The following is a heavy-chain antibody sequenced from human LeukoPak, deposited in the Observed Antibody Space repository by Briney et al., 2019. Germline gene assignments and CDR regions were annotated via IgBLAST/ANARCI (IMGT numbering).Heavy chain of an antibody. CDR1: VYTFTTYS. CDR3: AAYDFWSGYPLDP. CDR2: VSPSNGHT. V-gene: IGHV1-18*01. D-gene: IGHD3-3*01. Sequence: APVKVSCKTSVYTFTTYSIIWVRQAPGQGLEWVGWVSPSNGHTNYAQKLQDRVTMTTYTSTSTVYMELRSLRSDDTAVYYCAAYDFWSGYPLDPWGQGTLVTVSS. J-gene: IGHJ5*02.